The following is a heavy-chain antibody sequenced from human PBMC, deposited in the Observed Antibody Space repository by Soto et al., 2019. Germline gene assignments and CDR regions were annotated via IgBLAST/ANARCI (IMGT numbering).Heavy chain of an antibody. CDR1: GFTLSSYS. D-gene: IGHD6-13*01. Sequence: GGSLRLSCAASGFTLSSYSMNWVRQAPGKGLEWVSSISSSSSYIYYADSVKGRFTISRDNAKNSLYLQMNSLRAEDTAVYYCARDLGSSWYDSPFDIWGQGTMVTVSS. CDR3: ARDLGSSWYDSPFDI. J-gene: IGHJ3*02. CDR2: ISSSSSYI. V-gene: IGHV3-21*01.